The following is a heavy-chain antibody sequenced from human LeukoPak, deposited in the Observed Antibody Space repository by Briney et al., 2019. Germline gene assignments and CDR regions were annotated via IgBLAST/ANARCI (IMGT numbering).Heavy chain of an antibody. CDR3: AKRSLGVTKYYFDY. V-gene: IGHV3-30*02. D-gene: IGHD2-21*02. Sequence: GGSLRLSCAASGFTFSSYGMHWVRQAPGKGQEWVAFIRYDGSNKYYADSVKGRFTISRDNSKNTLYLQMNSLRAEDTAVYYCAKRSLGVTKYYFDYWGQGTLVTVSS. CDR2: IRYDGSNK. CDR1: GFTFSSYG. J-gene: IGHJ4*02.